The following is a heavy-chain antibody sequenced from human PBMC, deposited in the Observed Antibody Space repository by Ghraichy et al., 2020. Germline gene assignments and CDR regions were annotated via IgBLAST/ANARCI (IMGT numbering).Heavy chain of an antibody. D-gene: IGHD3-22*01. CDR1: GFTFSSYA. V-gene: IGHV3-23*01. CDR2: ISGSGGST. J-gene: IGHJ4*02. CDR3: AKDHSSGYYYGHYFDY. Sequence: GESLNISCAASGFTFSSYAMSWVRQAPGKGLEWVSAISGSGGSTYYADSVKGRFTISRDNSKNTLYLQMNSLRAEDTAVYYCAKDHSSGYYYGHYFDYWGQGTLVTVSS.